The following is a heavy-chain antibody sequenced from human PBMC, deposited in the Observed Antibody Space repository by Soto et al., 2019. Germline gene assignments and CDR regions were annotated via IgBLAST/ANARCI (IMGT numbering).Heavy chain of an antibody. Sequence: PGGSLRLSCAASGFTFSSYAMHWVRQAPGKGLEWVAVISYDGSNKYYADSVKGRFTISRDNSKNTLYLQMNSLRAEDTAVYYCARTLGGYYYDSSGLDYWGQGTLVTVSS. CDR2: ISYDGSNK. D-gene: IGHD3-22*01. J-gene: IGHJ4*02. CDR1: GFTFSSYA. V-gene: IGHV3-30-3*01. CDR3: ARTLGGYYYDSSGLDY.